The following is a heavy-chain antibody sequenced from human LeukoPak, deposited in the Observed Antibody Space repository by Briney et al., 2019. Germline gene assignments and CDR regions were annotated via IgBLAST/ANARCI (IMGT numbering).Heavy chain of an antibody. Sequence: NPSETLSLTCTVSGDSINSNDYYWGWIRQPPGKGLEWIVTVYYSGSTYYIPSLRGRLTISLDTSKNQFSLRLNSVTAADTAVYYCARHSSSWSPNPDYWGQGTLVTVSS. J-gene: IGHJ4*02. D-gene: IGHD6-13*01. CDR2: VYYSGST. V-gene: IGHV4-39*01. CDR1: GDSINSNDYY. CDR3: ARHSSSWSPNPDY.